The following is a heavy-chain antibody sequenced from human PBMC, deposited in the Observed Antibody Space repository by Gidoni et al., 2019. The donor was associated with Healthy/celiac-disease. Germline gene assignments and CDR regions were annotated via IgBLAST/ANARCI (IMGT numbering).Heavy chain of an antibody. D-gene: IGHD3-22*01. V-gene: IGHV4-61*01. CDR1: AVSVSRCSYY. CDR2: IYYSGST. Sequence: QLQLQASVPGLVKPSETLSLPCPFSAVSVSRCSYYWSWIRQPPGKGLEWIGYIYYSGSTNYNPSLKSRVTISVDTSKNQFSLKLSSVTAADTAVYYCARESLYYYDSSGRFDYWGQGTLVTVSS. CDR3: ARESLYYYDSSGRFDY. J-gene: IGHJ4*02.